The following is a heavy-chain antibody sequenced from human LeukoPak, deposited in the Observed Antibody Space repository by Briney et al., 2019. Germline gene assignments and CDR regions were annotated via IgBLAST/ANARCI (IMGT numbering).Heavy chain of an antibody. CDR1: GYTFTSYA. Sequence: GASVKVSCKTSGYTFTSYAMNWVRQAPGQGLEWMGWINTNTGNPTYAQGFTGRFVFSLDTSVTTAYLQISSLKAEDTAVYYCAISPVYYDILTGYYKASALDYWGQGTLVTVSS. J-gene: IGHJ4*02. D-gene: IGHD3-9*01. CDR2: INTNTGNP. V-gene: IGHV7-4-1*02. CDR3: AISPVYYDILTGYYKASALDY.